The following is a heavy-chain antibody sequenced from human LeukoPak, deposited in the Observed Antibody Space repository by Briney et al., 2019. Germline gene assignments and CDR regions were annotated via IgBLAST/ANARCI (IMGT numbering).Heavy chain of an antibody. J-gene: IGHJ4*02. D-gene: IGHD6-13*01. Sequence: GGSLRLSCAASGFTFSSYAMSWVRQAPGKGLEWVSAISGSGGSTYYADSVKGRFTISRDNSKNTLYLQMNSLRAEDTAVYYCAKNRARGSSWDPVDYWGQGTLATVSS. V-gene: IGHV3-23*01. CDR2: ISGSGGST. CDR1: GFTFSSYA. CDR3: AKNRARGSSWDPVDY.